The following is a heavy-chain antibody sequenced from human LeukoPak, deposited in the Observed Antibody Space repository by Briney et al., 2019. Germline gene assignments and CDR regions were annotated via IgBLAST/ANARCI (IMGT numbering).Heavy chain of an antibody. J-gene: IGHJ3*02. V-gene: IGHV1-2*02. CDR1: GYTFTGYY. CDR2: INPNSGGT. Sequence: GASVKVSCKASGYTFTGYYMHWVRQAPGQGLEWMGWINPNSGGTNYAQKFQGRLTMTRATSISTAYMELSRLRSDDTAVYYCARGRSGWTEDAFDIWGQGTMVTVSS. CDR3: ARGRSGWTEDAFDI. D-gene: IGHD6-19*01.